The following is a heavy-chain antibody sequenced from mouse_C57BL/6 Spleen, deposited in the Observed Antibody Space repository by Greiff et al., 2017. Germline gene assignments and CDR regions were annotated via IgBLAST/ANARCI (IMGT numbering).Heavy chain of an antibody. CDR3: ARDSNYVSFAY. Sequence: EVMLVESGGGLVKPGGSLKLSCAASGFTFSDYGMHWVRQAPEKGLEWVAYISSGSSTIYYADTVKGRFTISRDNAKNTLFLQMTSLWSEDTAMYYCARDSNYVSFAYWGQGTLVTVSA. V-gene: IGHV5-17*01. CDR1: GFTFSDYG. D-gene: IGHD2-5*01. CDR2: ISSGSSTI. J-gene: IGHJ3*01.